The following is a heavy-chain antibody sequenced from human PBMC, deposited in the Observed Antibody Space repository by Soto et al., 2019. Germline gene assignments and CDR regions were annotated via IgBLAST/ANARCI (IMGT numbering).Heavy chain of an antibody. V-gene: IGHV1-69*06. D-gene: IGHD2-2*01. CDR1: GGTFSSYA. CDR2: IIPISGTA. Sequence: QVQLVQSGAEVKKPGSSVKVSCKASGGTFSSYAISWVRQAPGQGLEWMGVIIPISGTANYAQKFQGRVTITADKSTSTVYMELSSLRSEDTAVYFCARSQGSSTSLEIYYYYYYGMDVWGQGTTVTVSS. J-gene: IGHJ6*02. CDR3: ARSQGSSTSLEIYYYYYYGMDV.